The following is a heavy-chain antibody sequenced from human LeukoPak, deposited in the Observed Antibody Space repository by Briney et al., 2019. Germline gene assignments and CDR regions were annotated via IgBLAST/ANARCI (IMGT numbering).Heavy chain of an antibody. CDR2: ISYDGSNK. J-gene: IGHJ3*02. D-gene: IGHD5-24*01. V-gene: IGHV3-30-3*01. Sequence: GRSLRLSCAASGFTFSSYAMHWVRQAPGKGLEWVAVISYDGSNKYYADSVKGRFTISRDNSKNTLYLHMNSLRAEDTAMYYCAKKRDAFDIWGQGTVVAVSS. CDR1: GFTFSSYA. CDR3: AKKRDAFDI.